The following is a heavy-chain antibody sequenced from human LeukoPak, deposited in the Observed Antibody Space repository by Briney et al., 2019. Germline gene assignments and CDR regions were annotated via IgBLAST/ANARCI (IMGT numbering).Heavy chain of an antibody. CDR3: AKNLAYYYDSSGSDY. D-gene: IGHD3-22*01. J-gene: IGHJ4*02. Sequence: GGSLRLSCAPSGFNVSSNYMSWVRQAPGKGLEWVSAISGSGGSTYYADSVKGRFTISRDNSKNTLYLQMNSLKAEDTAVYYCAKNLAYYYDSSGSDYWGQGTLVTVSS. V-gene: IGHV3-23*01. CDR2: ISGSGGST. CDR1: GFNVSSNY.